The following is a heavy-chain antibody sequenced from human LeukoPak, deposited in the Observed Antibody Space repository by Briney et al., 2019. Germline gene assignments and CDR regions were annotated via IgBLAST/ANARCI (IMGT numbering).Heavy chain of an antibody. J-gene: IGHJ4*02. Sequence: GGSLRLSCAASGFTFSSYAMSWVRQAPGQGLEWVSAISGSGGSTYYADSVKGRFTISRDNSKNTLYLQMNSLRAEDTAVYYCAKYFSPGIAVAGTEPFDYWGQGTLVTVSS. CDR2: ISGSGGST. CDR1: GFTFSSYA. D-gene: IGHD6-19*01. CDR3: AKYFSPGIAVAGTEPFDY. V-gene: IGHV3-23*01.